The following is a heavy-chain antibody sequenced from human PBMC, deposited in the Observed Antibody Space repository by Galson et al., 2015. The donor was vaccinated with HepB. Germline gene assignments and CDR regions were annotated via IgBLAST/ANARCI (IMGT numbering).Heavy chain of an antibody. D-gene: IGHD2-21*02. V-gene: IGHV1-24*01. Sequence: SVKVSCKVSGYTLTELSMHWVRQAPGKELEWMGGFDPEDGETIYAQKFQGRVTMTEDTSTDTAYMELSSLRSEDTAVYYCATSGGDVVVTAMVYWGQGTLVTVSS. CDR2: FDPEDGET. CDR1: GYTLTELS. J-gene: IGHJ4*02. CDR3: ATSGGDVVVTAMVY.